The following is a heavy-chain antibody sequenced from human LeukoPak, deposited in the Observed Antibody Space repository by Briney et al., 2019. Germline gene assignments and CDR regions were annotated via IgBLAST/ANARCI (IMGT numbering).Heavy chain of an antibody. V-gene: IGHV3-23*01. D-gene: IGHD5-18*01. CDR3: ASAWIQLWALDY. CDR1: GFTFSSYA. J-gene: IGHJ4*02. CDR2: ISGSGGST. Sequence: PGGSLRLSCAASGFTFSSYAMSWVRQAPGKGLEWVSAISGSGGSTYYADSVKGRFTISRDNAKNTLYLQMNSLRAEDTAVYYCASAWIQLWALDYWGQGTLVTVSS.